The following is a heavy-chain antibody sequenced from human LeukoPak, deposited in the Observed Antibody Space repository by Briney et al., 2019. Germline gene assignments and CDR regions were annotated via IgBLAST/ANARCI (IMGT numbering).Heavy chain of an antibody. CDR3: ARRAWDDCSGLKDY. V-gene: IGHV4-39*01. J-gene: IGHJ4*02. CDR1: GGSISSSSYY. Sequence: PSETLSLTCTVSGGSISSSSYYWGWIRQPPGKGLEWIGSIYYSGSTYYNPSLKSRVTISVDTSKNQFSLKLSSVTAADTAVYYCARRAWDDCSGLKDYWGQGTLVTVSS. CDR2: IYYSGST. D-gene: IGHD3-22*01.